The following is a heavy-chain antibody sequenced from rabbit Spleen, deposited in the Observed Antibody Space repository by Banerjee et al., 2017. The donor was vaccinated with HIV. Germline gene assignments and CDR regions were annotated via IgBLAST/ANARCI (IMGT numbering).Heavy chain of an antibody. V-gene: IGHV1S7*01. CDR3: VRNSGWGVSYFTL. CDR2: IDPIFGGT. CDR1: FNSYY. D-gene: IGHD4-1*01. Sequence: FNSYYMSWVRQAPGKGLEWIGYIDPIFGGTYYASWVNGRFTISSHNAQNTLFLQLNSLTVADTATYFCVRNSGWGVSYFTLWGPGTLVTVS. J-gene: IGHJ4*01.